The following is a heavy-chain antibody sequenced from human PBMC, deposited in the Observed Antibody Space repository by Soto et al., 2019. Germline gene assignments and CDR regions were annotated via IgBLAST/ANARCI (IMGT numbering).Heavy chain of an antibody. CDR3: AGGFNPHSSKTEGGWQGGWFDP. D-gene: IGHD6-13*01. CDR1: AFTFNNYW. J-gene: IGHJ5*02. CDR2: ISPDGSST. Sequence: EVQLVESGGGLVQPGGSLRLSCAASAFTFNNYWMHWVRQAPGKGLVWVSRISPDGSSTTYADSVKGRITISRDNAKKTMYMEMNSLRAEDTAVYYCAGGFNPHSSKTEGGWQGGWFDPWPGNPGHRLL. V-gene: IGHV3-74*01.